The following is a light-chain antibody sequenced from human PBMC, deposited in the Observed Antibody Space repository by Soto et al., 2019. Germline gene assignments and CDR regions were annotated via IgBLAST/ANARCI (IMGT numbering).Light chain of an antibody. Sequence: QSVLSQPASVARSPGQSITISCTGTSSDVGGYNYVSWYEQHPGKAPKLMMYDVSNRPSGVSNRFSGSPSGNTASLTISGLQAEDEADYYCSSSTRSSTPYVFGPRNKVT. CDR3: SSSTRSSTPYV. J-gene: IGLJ1*01. CDR2: DVS. CDR1: SSDVGGYNY. V-gene: IGLV2-14*01.